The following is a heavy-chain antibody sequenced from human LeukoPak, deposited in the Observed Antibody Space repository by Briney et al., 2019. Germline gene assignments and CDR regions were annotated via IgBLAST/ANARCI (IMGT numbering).Heavy chain of an antibody. CDR1: GGSMTDYY. J-gene: IGHJ4*02. Sequence: SETLSLTCTVSGGSMTDYYWSWIRQPPGRELEWIGYIYYSGTTYYNPSLKSRVTMSVDTSKKQFSLKLSSVTAADTAVYFCARNYGRMDYWGQGNLVTVSS. V-gene: IGHV4-59*01. CDR2: IYYSGTT. D-gene: IGHD2-15*01. CDR3: ARNYGRMDY.